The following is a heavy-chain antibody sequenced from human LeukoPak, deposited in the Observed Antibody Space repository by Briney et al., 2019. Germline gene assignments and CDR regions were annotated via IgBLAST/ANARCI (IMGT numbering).Heavy chain of an antibody. CDR1: GNTFSTYA. CDR3: AKTGWSGYDYTNY. V-gene: IGHV3-23*01. Sequence: PGGSLSLSCAASGNTFSTYAMSWVRQAPGKGLEWVSVISDSGTDTYYADSVKGRFTISRDNSRNTLYLQMNSLRAEDTAVYYCAKTGWSGYDYTNYWGQGTLVTVSS. J-gene: IGHJ4*02. CDR2: ISDSGTDT. D-gene: IGHD5-12*01.